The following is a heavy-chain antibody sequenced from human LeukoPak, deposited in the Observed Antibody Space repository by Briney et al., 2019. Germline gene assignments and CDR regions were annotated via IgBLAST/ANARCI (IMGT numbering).Heavy chain of an antibody. CDR1: GGSISSSSYY. J-gene: IGHJ4*02. V-gene: IGHV4-39*01. Sequence: SETLSLTCTVSGGSISSSSYYWGWIRQSPGKGREWIGSIYYSGSTYYNPSLKSRVTISVDTSKNQFFLKLSSVTAADTAVYYCARHKPHGSGTYLNPFYFDYWGQGTLVTVSS. D-gene: IGHD3-10*01. CDR2: IYYSGST. CDR3: ARHKPHGSGTYLNPFYFDY.